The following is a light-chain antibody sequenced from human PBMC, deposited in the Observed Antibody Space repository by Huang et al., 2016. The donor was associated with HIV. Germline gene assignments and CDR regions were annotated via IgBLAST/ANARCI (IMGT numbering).Light chain of an antibody. CDR2: WAS. J-gene: IGKJ2*01. CDR1: QSVLRSSNNKNY. CDR3: LQYYSSPYS. Sequence: DIVMTQYPDSLAVSLGERATIKCMSSQSVLRSSNNKNYLVWYQQKSGQPPKLLISWASTRESGVPDRFSGSGSERDLTLTISSLQAEDVAVYYCLQYYSSPYSFGQGTRVEL. V-gene: IGKV4-1*01.